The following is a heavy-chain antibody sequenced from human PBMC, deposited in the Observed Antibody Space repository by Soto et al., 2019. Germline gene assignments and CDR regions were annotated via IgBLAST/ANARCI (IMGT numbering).Heavy chain of an antibody. CDR3: ATYDSPYYYMDV. CDR2: IYYSGST. J-gene: IGHJ6*03. V-gene: IGHV4-59*13. CDR1: GGSIGRYF. Sequence: SVTLAVTCTVSGGSIGRYFWSWIRQPPGKGLQWIGHIYYSGSTDYNPSLKSRVAISVDASKTHFSLRLNSVTAADAAVYYCATYDSPYYYMDVWGNGTTVTVSS. D-gene: IGHD3-16*01.